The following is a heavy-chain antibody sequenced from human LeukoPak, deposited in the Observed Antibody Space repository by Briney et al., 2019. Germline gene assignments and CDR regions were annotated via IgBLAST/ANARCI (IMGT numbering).Heavy chain of an antibody. V-gene: IGHV7-4-1*02. Sequence: GASVKVSCKASGYTFTSYAMNWVRQAPGQELEWMGWINTNTGNPTYAQGFTGRFVFSLDTSVSTAYLQISSLKAEDTAVYYCARGPRAITMIVVVMTNWGQGTLVTVSS. CDR3: ARGPRAITMIVVVMTN. D-gene: IGHD3-22*01. CDR2: INTNTGNP. J-gene: IGHJ4*02. CDR1: GYTFTSYA.